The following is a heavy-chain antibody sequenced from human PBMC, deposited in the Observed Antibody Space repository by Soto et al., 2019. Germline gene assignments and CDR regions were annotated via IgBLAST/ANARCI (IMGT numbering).Heavy chain of an antibody. J-gene: IGHJ4*02. V-gene: IGHV1-18*01. CDR2: ISGYNGNT. CDR3: ARAHSSSWHDFDY. CDR1: GYTFTSYG. Sequence: ASVKVSCKXSGYTFTSYGINWVRQAPGQGLEWMGWISGYNGNTNYAQKFQGRVTMTTDTSTSTAYMELRSLRSDDTDVYYCARAHSSSWHDFDYWGQGTLVTVSS. D-gene: IGHD6-13*01.